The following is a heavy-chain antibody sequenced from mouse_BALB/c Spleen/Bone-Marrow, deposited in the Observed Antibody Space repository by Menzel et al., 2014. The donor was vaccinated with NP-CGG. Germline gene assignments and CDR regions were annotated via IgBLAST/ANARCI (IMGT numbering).Heavy chain of an antibody. Sequence: EVMLVESGGGLVKPGGSLKLSCAASGFTFSDYYMYWVRQTPEKRLEWVATISDGGSYTYYPDSVEGRFTISRDNAKNNLYLQMSSLKPEDTAMYYCARGGQLGAMDYWGQGTSVTVSS. CDR3: ARGGQLGAMDY. J-gene: IGHJ4*01. D-gene: IGHD3-2*01. CDR1: GFTFSDYY. CDR2: ISDGGSYT. V-gene: IGHV5-4*02.